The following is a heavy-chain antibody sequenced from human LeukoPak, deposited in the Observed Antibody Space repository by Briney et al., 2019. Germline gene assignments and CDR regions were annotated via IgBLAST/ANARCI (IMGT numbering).Heavy chain of an antibody. Sequence: GGSPRLSCAASGFTFSSYSMNWVRQAPGKGLEWVSSISSSSSYIYYADSVKGRFTISRDNAKNSLYLQMNSLRAEDTAVYYCARFRVHTFDIWGQGTMVTVSS. D-gene: IGHD1-1*01. CDR3: ARFRVHTFDI. CDR2: ISSSSSYI. CDR1: GFTFSSYS. V-gene: IGHV3-21*01. J-gene: IGHJ3*02.